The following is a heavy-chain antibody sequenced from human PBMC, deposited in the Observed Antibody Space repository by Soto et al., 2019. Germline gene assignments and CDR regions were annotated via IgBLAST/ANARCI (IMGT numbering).Heavy chain of an antibody. D-gene: IGHD3-3*01. CDR2: ISYDGSNK. CDR3: ARSYYDFWSGYYTYYYYYGMDV. Sequence: PGGSLRLSCAASGFTFSSYAMHWVRQAPGKGLEWVAVISYDGSNKYYADSVKGRFTISRDNSKNTLYLQMNSLRAEDTAVYYCARSYYDFWSGYYTYYYYYGMDVWGQGTTVTVSS. J-gene: IGHJ6*02. V-gene: IGHV3-30-3*01. CDR1: GFTFSSYA.